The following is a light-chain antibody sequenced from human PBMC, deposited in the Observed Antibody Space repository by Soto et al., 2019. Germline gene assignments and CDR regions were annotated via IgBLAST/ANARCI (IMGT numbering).Light chain of an antibody. J-gene: IGKJ1*01. CDR1: QSISNH. Sequence: DIQMTQYPSSLSASVEDRVIITCRASQSISNHLNWYQQKPGKAPKLLIFAASSLQSVVPSRFSVSRSGPDFTLTISSLQPEDLATYDCQQSYSSPPTFCQVTKVDIK. CDR3: QQSYSSPPT. V-gene: IGKV1-39*01. CDR2: AAS.